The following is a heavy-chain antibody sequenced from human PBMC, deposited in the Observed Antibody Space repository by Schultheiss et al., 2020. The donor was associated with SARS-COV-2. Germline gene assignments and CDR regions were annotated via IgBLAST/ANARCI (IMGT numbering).Heavy chain of an antibody. CDR2: VSGSGGNT. V-gene: IGHV3-NL1*01. CDR3: ARDVDSSSWWVYFDY. D-gene: IGHD6-13*01. Sequence: GGSLRLSCAASGFTFSSYWMHWVRQAPGKGLEWVSGVSGSGGNTYNADSVKGRFTISRDNSKNTLYLQMNSLRAEDTAVYYCARDVDSSSWWVYFDYWGQGTLVTVSS. J-gene: IGHJ4*02. CDR1: GFTFSSYW.